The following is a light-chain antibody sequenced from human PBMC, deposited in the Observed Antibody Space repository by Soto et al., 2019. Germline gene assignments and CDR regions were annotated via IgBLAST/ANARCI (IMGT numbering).Light chain of an antibody. Sequence: QSVLTQPPSASGTPGQGVTISCSGSSSNIGGNTVNWYQQLPGTAPKLLIYSNSQRPSGVPGRFSASKSGASASLAISGLQSDDEADYYCAAWDDSLSGVVFGGGTKLTVL. CDR2: SNS. CDR1: SSNIGGNT. V-gene: IGLV1-44*01. J-gene: IGLJ2*01. CDR3: AAWDDSLSGVV.